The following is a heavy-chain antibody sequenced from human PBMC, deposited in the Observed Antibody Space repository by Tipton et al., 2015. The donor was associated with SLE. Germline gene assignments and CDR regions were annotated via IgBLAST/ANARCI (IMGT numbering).Heavy chain of an antibody. CDR3: ARGAAVDWDRGAFDS. Sequence: TLSLTCTVSGDSLSSDDYYWGWIRQPAGKGLEWIGRINPSGLTHYNPSLKSRIPKSIDTSKNQFSLKLRSVTAADTAVYYCARGAAVDWDRGAFDSWGQGPLVTVSS. CDR1: GDSLSSDDYY. D-gene: IGHD3/OR15-3a*01. J-gene: IGHJ4*02. CDR2: INPSGLT. V-gene: IGHV4-61*02.